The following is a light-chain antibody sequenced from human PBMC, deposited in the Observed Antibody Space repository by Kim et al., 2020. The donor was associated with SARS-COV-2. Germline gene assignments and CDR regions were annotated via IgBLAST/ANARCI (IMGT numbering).Light chain of an antibody. CDR1: QSVSRN. Sequence: EIVMTQSPATLSVSPGERATLSCRASQSVSRNLAWYQQKPGQAPRLLIYGASTRATDIPARFTGSGSGTEFTLTISSLQSEDFAVYYCQQYHNWPPYTFGQGTKLEI. CDR2: GAS. CDR3: QQYHNWPPYT. V-gene: IGKV3-15*01. J-gene: IGKJ2*01.